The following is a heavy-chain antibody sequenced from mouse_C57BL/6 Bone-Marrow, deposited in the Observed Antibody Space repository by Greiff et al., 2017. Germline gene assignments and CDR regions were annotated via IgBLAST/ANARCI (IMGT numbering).Heavy chain of an antibody. CDR2: IDPENGDT. CDR1: GFNIKDDY. D-gene: IGHD1-1*01. V-gene: IGHV14-4*01. J-gene: IGHJ2*01. CDR3: TTDYGSSWDYFDY. Sequence: EVQLQQSGAELVRPGASVKLSCTASGFNIKDDYMHWVKQRPEQGLEWIGGIDPENGDTEYASKFQGKATITADTASNTAYLQLSSLTSEDTAVYYCTTDYGSSWDYFDYWGQGTTLTVSS.